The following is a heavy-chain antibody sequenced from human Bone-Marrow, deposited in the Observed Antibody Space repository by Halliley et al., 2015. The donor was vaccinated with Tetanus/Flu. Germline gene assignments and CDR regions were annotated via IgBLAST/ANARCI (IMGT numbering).Heavy chain of an antibody. CDR3: ARGRSFDPFPFEM. J-gene: IGHJ3*02. CDR2: IYYSWSP. D-gene: IGHD3-9*01. V-gene: IGHV4-31*02. Sequence: LEWVGFIYYSWSPYYNTSLKSRITISVDTSNNQFFLNLRSMTAADTAGYFCARGRSFDPFPFEMWGQGTMVAVSS.